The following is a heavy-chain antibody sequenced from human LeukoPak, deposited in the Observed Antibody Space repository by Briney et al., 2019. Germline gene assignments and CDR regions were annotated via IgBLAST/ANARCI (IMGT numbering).Heavy chain of an antibody. CDR1: GGSISSSNW. CDR3: AKSTPGPHCSGGNCPPTLTPFDS. CDR2: IYSGGTT. D-gene: IGHD2-15*01. Sequence: GTLSLTCAVSGGSISSSNWWSWVRQPPGKGLEWVSVIYSGGTTFYADSVKGRFTISRDNSKNTLYLQMSSLRVEDTAVYYCAKSTPGPHCSGGNCPPTLTPFDSWGQGTPVTVSS. J-gene: IGHJ4*02. V-gene: IGHV3-53*01.